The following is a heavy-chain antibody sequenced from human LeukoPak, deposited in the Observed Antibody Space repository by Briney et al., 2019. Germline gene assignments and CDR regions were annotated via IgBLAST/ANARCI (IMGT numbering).Heavy chain of an antibody. Sequence: GRSLRLSCAASGFTFSSYAMHWVRQAPGKGLEWVAVISYDGSNKYCADSVKGRFTISRDNAKNSLYPQMNSLTAEDTAVYYCARGPPAVAGLDYWGQGTLVTVSS. J-gene: IGHJ4*02. V-gene: IGHV3-30-3*01. CDR1: GFTFSSYA. CDR3: ARGPPAVAGLDY. D-gene: IGHD6-19*01. CDR2: ISYDGSNK.